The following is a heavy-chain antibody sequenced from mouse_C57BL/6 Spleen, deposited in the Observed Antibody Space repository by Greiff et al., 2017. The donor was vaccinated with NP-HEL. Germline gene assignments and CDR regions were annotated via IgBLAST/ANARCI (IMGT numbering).Heavy chain of an antibody. CDR2: IDPSDSET. CDR1: GYTFTSYW. D-gene: IGHD2-3*01. CDR3: ARGGDGYFDY. V-gene: IGHV1-52*01. J-gene: IGHJ2*01. Sequence: QVQLQQPGAELVRPGSSVKLSCKASGYTFTSYWMHWVKQRPIQGLEWIGNIDPSDSETYYNQKFKDKATLTVDKSSSTAYMQLSSLTSEDSAVYYCARGGDGYFDYWGQGTTLTVSS.